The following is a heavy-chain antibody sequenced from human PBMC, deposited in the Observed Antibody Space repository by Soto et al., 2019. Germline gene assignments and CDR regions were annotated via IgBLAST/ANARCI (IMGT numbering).Heavy chain of an antibody. CDR1: GYTFTGYY. CDR2: INPNSGGT. D-gene: IGHD7-27*01. Sequence: ASVKVSCKASGYTFTGYYMHWVRQAPGQGLEWMGWINPNSGGTNYAQKFQGWVTMTRDTSISTAYMELSRLRSDDTAVYYCARGNWGPTYYYYGMDVWGQGITVTVS. CDR3: ARGNWGPTYYYYGMDV. J-gene: IGHJ6*02. V-gene: IGHV1-2*04.